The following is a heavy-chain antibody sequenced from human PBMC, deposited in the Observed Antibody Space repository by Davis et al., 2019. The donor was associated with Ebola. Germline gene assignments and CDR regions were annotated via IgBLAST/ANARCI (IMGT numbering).Heavy chain of an antibody. CDR1: SGSISGYY. CDR3: ARQGWSGYSLRHWLDP. J-gene: IGHJ5*02. CDR2: IYYSGIT. D-gene: IGHD3-3*01. Sequence: SETLSLTCTVSSGSISGYYWGWIRQPPRKGLEWIGSIYYSGITYYNPSLKSRVTISVDTSKNQFSLKLRSVTAADTAVYYCARQGWSGYSLRHWLDPWGRGTPVTVSS. V-gene: IGHV4-39*01.